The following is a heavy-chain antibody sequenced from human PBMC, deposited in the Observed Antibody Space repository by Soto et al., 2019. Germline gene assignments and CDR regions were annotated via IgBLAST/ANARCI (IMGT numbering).Heavy chain of an antibody. Sequence: PSETLSLTCIVSGGSISGYYWSWIRQSPEKGLEWIGYFYHSGNSNYNPSLKSRVTISVDTSKNQLSLSLRSVTAADTAVYFCARISSVDPYGYVNGGLDVWGQGTTVTVSS. J-gene: IGHJ6*02. CDR2: FYHSGNS. D-gene: IGHD5-18*01. V-gene: IGHV4-59*01. CDR3: ARISSVDPYGYVNGGLDV. CDR1: GGSISGYY.